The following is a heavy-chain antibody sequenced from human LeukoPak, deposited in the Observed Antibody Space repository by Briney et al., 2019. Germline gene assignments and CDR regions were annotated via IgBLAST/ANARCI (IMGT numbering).Heavy chain of an antibody. V-gene: IGHV3-21*01. D-gene: IGHD3-22*01. CDR3: ARDFRLRGSSGNDY. J-gene: IGHJ4*02. CDR2: ISSSSSYI. Sequence: GGSLRLSCAASGCTFSSYSMTWVRQAPGKGLEWVSSISSSSSYIYYADSVKGRFTISRDNAKNSLYLQMNSLRAEDTAVYYCARDFRLRGSSGNDYWGQGTLVTVSS. CDR1: GCTFSSYS.